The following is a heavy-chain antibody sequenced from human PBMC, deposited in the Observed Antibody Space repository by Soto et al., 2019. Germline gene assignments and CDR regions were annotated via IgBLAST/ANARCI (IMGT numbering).Heavy chain of an antibody. V-gene: IGHV4-39*01. Sequence: SETLSLTCTVSGGSISSSSYYWGWIRQPPGKGLEWIGSIYYSGSTYYNPSLKSRVTISVDTSKNQFSLKLSSVTAADTAVYYCASPVPDNRGWFDPWGQGTLVTVSS. CDR2: IYYSGST. D-gene: IGHD2-2*01. J-gene: IGHJ5*02. CDR3: ASPVPDNRGWFDP. CDR1: GGSISSSSYY.